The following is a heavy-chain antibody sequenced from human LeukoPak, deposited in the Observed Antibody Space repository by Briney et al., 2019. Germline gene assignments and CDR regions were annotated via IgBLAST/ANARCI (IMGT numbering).Heavy chain of an antibody. CDR3: ARDEDGSGWYDY. D-gene: IGHD6-19*01. J-gene: IGHJ4*02. CDR2: ISSSGSTI. CDR1: GFTFSNAW. Sequence: PGGSLRLSCAASGFTFSNAWMNWVRQAPGKGLEWVSYISSSGSTIYYADSVKGRFTISRDNAKNSLYLQMNSLRAEDTAVYYCARDEDGSGWYDYWGQGTLVTVSS. V-gene: IGHV3-48*04.